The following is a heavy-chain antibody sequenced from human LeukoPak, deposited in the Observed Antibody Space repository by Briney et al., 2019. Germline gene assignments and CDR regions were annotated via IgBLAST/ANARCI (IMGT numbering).Heavy chain of an antibody. J-gene: IGHJ4*02. V-gene: IGHV3-33*01. D-gene: IGHD3-16*01. CDR3: ASLASVGGLFDY. Sequence: GTSLRLSCTASGFIIHNFGMHWVRQPPGKGLEWLAVMFYGGNNKYYADSVKGRFIISRDNSKNTLSLQMNSLRAEDTAVYYCASLASVGGLFDYWGQGTLVTVSS. CDR1: GFIIHNFG. CDR2: MFYGGNNK.